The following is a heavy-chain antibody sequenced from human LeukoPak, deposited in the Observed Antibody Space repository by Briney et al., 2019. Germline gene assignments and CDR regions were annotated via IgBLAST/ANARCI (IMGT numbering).Heavy chain of an antibody. Sequence: GGSLRLSCAASGFTFSDFWMHCVRQAPRKRLVWVLRINSDGSSTAYADSVKGRFTISRDNAKNTLYLQMNSLRAEDTAVYYCARGWVPSDITMNWGQGTMVTVSS. J-gene: IGHJ3*01. D-gene: IGHD3-22*01. V-gene: IGHV3-74*03. CDR2: INSDGSST. CDR3: ARGWVPSDITMN. CDR1: GFTFSDFW.